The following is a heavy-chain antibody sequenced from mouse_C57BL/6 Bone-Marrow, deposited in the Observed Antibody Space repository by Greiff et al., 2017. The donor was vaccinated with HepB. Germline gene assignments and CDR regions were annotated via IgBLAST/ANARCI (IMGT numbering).Heavy chain of an antibody. CDR2: ISSGGSYT. CDR3: ARQSRYYYGSSYVKYYYAMDY. V-gene: IGHV5-6*02. Sequence: EVMLVESGGDLVKPGGSLKLSCAASGFTFSSYGMSWVRQTPEKRLEWVATISSGGSYTYYPDSVKGRFTISIDNAKNTLYLQMSRLKSEDTAIYYCARQSRYYYGSSYVKYYYAMDYWGQGTSVTVSS. CDR1: GFTFSSYG. J-gene: IGHJ4*01. D-gene: IGHD1-1*01.